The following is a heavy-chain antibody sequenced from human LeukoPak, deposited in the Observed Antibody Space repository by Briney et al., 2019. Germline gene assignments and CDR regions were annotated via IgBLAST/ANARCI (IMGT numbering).Heavy chain of an antibody. CDR2: INHSGST. V-gene: IGHV4-34*01. Sequence: KPSETLSLTCAVYGGSFSGYYWSWIRQPPGKGLEWIGEINHSGSTNYNPSLKSRVTISVDTSKNQFSLKPSSVTAADTAVYYCARGYCGSTSCYLGSWGQGTLVTVSS. CDR1: GGSFSGYY. CDR3: ARGYCGSTSCYLGS. D-gene: IGHD2-2*01. J-gene: IGHJ4*02.